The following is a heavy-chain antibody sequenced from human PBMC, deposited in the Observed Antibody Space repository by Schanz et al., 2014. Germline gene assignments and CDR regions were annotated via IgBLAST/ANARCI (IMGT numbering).Heavy chain of an antibody. V-gene: IGHV3-53*01. Sequence: EVQLVESGGGLIQPGGSLRLSCAVSGFTVNTNYMSWVRQAPGKGLEWILSMYINSGSTQYADSVKGRFIISRDRSKNTLFLQMNSLRAEDPAVYFCARDGGRDGYNLAFDVWGQGTLVTVSS. D-gene: IGHD5-12*01. CDR2: MYINSGST. CDR1: GFTVNTNY. J-gene: IGHJ3*01. CDR3: ARDGGRDGYNLAFDV.